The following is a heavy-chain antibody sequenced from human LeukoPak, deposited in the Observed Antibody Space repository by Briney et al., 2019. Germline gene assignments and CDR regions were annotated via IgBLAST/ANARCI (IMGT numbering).Heavy chain of an antibody. D-gene: IGHD3-22*01. J-gene: IGHJ4*02. CDR3: ARHGRNYYDSSGYYYYFGY. CDR1: GGSISSTGYY. V-gene: IGHV4-39*01. Sequence: SETLSLTCTVSGGSISSTGYYWGWIRQPPGKGLEWIGTIYYSGSTYYNPSLKSRATISVDTSKNQFSLKLSSVTAADTAVYFCARHGRNYYDSSGYYYYFGYWGQGTLVTVSS. CDR2: IYYSGST.